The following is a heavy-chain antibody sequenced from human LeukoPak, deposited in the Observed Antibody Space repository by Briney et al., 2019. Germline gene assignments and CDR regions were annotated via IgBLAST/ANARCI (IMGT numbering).Heavy chain of an antibody. CDR1: RDRFSNAR. CDR3: STEGYTYGYHSFDI. V-gene: IGHV3-15*01. D-gene: IGHD5-18*01. CDR2: IRKKSDGVTT. J-gene: IGHJ3*02. Sequence: GGSLRLSCTASRDRFSNARVSWVRQVPGKGLEWVGRIRKKSDGVTTEYAAPVKGRLTISRDDSKNTLYLQMNSLKIEDTAVYYCSTEGYTYGYHSFDIWGQGTMVSVSS.